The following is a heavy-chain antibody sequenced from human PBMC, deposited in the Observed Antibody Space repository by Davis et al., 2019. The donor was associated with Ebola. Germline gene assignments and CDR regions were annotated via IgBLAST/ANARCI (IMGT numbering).Heavy chain of an antibody. V-gene: IGHV3-13*01. Sequence: GESLKISCAASGFTFSSYDMHWVRQATGKGLEWVSAIGTAGDTYYPGSVKGRFTISRENAKNSLYLQMNSLRAEDTAVYYCAKDLSSSWYLYYYGMDVWGQGTTVTVSS. D-gene: IGHD6-13*01. CDR3: AKDLSSSWYLYYYGMDV. CDR1: GFTFSSYD. J-gene: IGHJ6*02. CDR2: IGTAGDT.